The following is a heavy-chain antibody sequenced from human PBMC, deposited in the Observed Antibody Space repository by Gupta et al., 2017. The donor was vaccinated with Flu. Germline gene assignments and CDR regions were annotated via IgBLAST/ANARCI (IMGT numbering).Heavy chain of an antibody. Sequence: RQPPGKGLEWIGEINHSGRTNYTPSLKSRVTISVDTSKNQFSLKLRSLTAADTAVYYCARVALVGYGSNWFDPWGQGTLVTVSS. CDR2: INHSGRT. D-gene: IGHD2-15*01. J-gene: IGHJ5*02. V-gene: IGHV4-34*01. CDR3: ARVALVGYGSNWFDP.